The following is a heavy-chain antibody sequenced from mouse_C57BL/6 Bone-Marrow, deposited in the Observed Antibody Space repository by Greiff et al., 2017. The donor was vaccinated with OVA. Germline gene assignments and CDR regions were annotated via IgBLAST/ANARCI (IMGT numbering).Heavy chain of an antibody. V-gene: IGHV1-52*01. J-gene: IGHJ4*01. CDR3: ARNGMDY. CDR1: GYTFTSYW. CDR2: IDPSDSET. Sequence: VQLQQSGPVLVKPGASVKLSCKASGYTFTSYWMHWVKQRPIQGLEWIGNIDPSDSETHYNQKFKDKATLTVDKSSSTAYMQLSSLTSEDSAVYYCARNGMDYWGQGTSVTVSS.